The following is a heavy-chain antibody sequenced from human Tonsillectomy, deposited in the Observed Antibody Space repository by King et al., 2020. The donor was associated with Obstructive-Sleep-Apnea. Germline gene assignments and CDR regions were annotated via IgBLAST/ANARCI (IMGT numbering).Heavy chain of an antibody. CDR2: IYHSGST. D-gene: IGHD6-19*01. CDR3: ARASIPVAGWGKRYYYGMDV. CDR1: GYSISSDDY. J-gene: IGHJ6*02. Sequence: QLQESGPGLVKPSETLSLTCTVSGYSISSDDYWGWIRQPPGKGLEWIASIYHSGSTYYNPSLKSRVTISVDTSKNQCSLKVKSVTAADTAVFYCARASIPVAGWGKRYYYGMDVWGPGTTVTVSS. V-gene: IGHV4-38-2*02.